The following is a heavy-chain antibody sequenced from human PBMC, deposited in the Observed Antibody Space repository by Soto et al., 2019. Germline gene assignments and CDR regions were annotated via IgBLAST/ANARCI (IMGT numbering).Heavy chain of an antibody. CDR2: VYYTGST. D-gene: IGHD6-19*01. J-gene: IGHJ4*02. CDR1: GGSISGSY. V-gene: IGHV4-59*01. CDR3: ARSVAVPGAHIDY. Sequence: SETLSLACSVSGGSISGSYWSWIRQSPGEGLEWLGYVYYTGSTNYSPSLRSRVSISVDTSKNEFSLRLSSVTAADRAVYFCARSVAVPGAHIDYWGQGTQVTVSS.